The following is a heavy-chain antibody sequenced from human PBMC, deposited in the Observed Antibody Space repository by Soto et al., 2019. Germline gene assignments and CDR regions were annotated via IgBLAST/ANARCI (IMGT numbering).Heavy chain of an antibody. J-gene: IGHJ3*02. CDR1: GYSFTNYW. D-gene: IGHD2-15*01. Sequence: GESLKISCXGSGYSFTNYWIGWVRDMPGKGVEWMGIIYPVDSDTRYSPSFQGKVTISAAKSTSTAYLQWSRLKASDTAMYYCARRMVVVAATWDAFDIWGQGTMVTVSS. CDR3: ARRMVVVAATWDAFDI. V-gene: IGHV5-51*01. CDR2: IYPVDSDT.